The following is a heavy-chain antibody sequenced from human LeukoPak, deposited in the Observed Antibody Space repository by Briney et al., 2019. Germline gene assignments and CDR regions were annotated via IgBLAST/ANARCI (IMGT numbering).Heavy chain of an antibody. CDR3: ARGEDSSSWYNWFDP. Sequence: ASVKVSCKASGYTFTGYYLHWVRQAPGQGLEWMGWINPNSGGTNYAQNLQGRVTMTRDTSISTAYMELRWLTSDDSGVYYSARGEDSSSWYNWFDPWGQGTQVTVSS. V-gene: IGHV1-2*02. D-gene: IGHD6-13*01. J-gene: IGHJ5*02. CDR2: INPNSGGT. CDR1: GYTFTGYY.